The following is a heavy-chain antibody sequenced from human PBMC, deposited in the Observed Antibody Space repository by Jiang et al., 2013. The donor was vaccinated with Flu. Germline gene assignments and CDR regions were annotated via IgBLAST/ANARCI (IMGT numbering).Heavy chain of an antibody. D-gene: IGHD3-22*01. Sequence: GVGVGWIRQPPGKALDWLALIYWDDDKRYSPSLKNRLAITKGTSKNQVVLTMTNMDPVDTATYYCAHILSYYYDASGFNYYFDYWGQGTLVTVSS. V-gene: IGHV2-5*02. CDR2: IYWDDDK. J-gene: IGHJ4*02. CDR1: GVG. CDR3: AHILSYYYDASGFNYYFDY.